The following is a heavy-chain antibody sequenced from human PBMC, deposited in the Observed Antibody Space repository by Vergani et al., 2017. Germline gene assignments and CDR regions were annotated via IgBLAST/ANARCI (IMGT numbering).Heavy chain of an antibody. CDR1: GFTFSSYS. Sequence: EVQLVESGGGLVKPGGSLRLSCAASGFTFSSYSMNWVRQAPGKGLEWVSSISSSSSYIYYADSVKGRFTISRDNAKHSLYLQMNSLRAEDTAVYYCATDYGGVDAFDIWGQGTMVTVSS. CDR2: ISSSSSYI. CDR3: ATDYGGVDAFDI. J-gene: IGHJ3*02. D-gene: IGHD4-23*01. V-gene: IGHV3-21*01.